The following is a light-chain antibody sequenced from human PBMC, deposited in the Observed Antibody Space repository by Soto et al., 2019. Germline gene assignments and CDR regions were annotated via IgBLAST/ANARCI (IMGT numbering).Light chain of an antibody. CDR2: AAS. CDR1: QNISNY. J-gene: IGKJ1*01. CDR3: QKYNSAPLT. V-gene: IGKV1-27*01. Sequence: DIQMTQSPSSLSASVGDRVTITCQASQNISNYLAWYQQKPGKVPKLLIYAASTLQSGVPSRFSGSGSGTDFALTISSLQPEDVATYYCQKYNSAPLTFGQGTKVDIK.